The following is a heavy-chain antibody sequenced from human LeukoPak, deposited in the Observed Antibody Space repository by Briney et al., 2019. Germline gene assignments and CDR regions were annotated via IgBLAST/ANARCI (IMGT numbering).Heavy chain of an antibody. CDR2: INPNSGGT. CDR1: GYTFTGYY. J-gene: IGHJ3*02. Sequence: VASVKVSCKASGYTFTGYYMHWVRQAPGQGLEWMGWINPNSGGTNYAQKFQGRVTMTRDTSISTAYMELSRLRSDDTAVYYSAREQVATVQDAFDIWGQGTMVTVSS. D-gene: IGHD5-12*01. CDR3: AREQVATVQDAFDI. V-gene: IGHV1-2*02.